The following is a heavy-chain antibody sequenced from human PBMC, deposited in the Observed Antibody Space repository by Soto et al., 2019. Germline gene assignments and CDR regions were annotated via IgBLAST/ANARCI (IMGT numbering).Heavy chain of an antibody. CDR2: IDPSDSQT. Sequence: GESLKISCKGSGYIFAGYWITCVREKPGKGLEWMGRIDPSDSQTYYSPSFRGHVTISVTKSITTVFLQWSSLRASDTAMYYCARQIYDSDTGPNFQYYFDSWGQGTPVTVSS. CDR3: ARQIYDSDTGPNFQYYFDS. J-gene: IGHJ4*02. V-gene: IGHV5-10-1*01. D-gene: IGHD3-22*01. CDR1: GYIFAGYW.